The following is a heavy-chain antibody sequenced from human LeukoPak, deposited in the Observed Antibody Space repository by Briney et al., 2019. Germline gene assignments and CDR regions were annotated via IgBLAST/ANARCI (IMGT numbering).Heavy chain of an antibody. CDR3: ARHFQHPASYSSSWYQGYNWFDP. Sequence: SETLSLTCAVYGGSFSGYYWSWIRQPPGKGLEWIGEINHSGSTNYNPSLKSRVTISVDTSKNQFSLKLSSVTAADTAVYYCARHFQHPASYSSSWYQGYNWFDPWGQGTLVTVSS. CDR1: GGSFSGYY. D-gene: IGHD6-13*01. J-gene: IGHJ5*02. CDR2: INHSGST. V-gene: IGHV4-34*01.